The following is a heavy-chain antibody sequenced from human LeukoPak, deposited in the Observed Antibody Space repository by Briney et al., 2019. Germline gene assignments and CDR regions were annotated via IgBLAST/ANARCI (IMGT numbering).Heavy chain of an antibody. CDR3: ARVFPYSSSWYDQGAEYFQH. CDR2: IYYSGST. Sequence: SETLSLTCTVSGGSISSGDYYWSWIRQPPGKGLEWIGYIYYSGSTYYNPSLKSRVTISVDTSKNQFSLKLSSVTAADTAVYYCARVFPYSSSWYDQGAEYFQHWGQGTLVTVSS. D-gene: IGHD6-13*01. J-gene: IGHJ1*01. CDR1: GGSISSGDYY. V-gene: IGHV4-30-4*08.